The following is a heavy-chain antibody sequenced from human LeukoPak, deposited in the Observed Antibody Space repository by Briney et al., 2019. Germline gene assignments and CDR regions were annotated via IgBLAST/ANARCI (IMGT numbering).Heavy chain of an antibody. J-gene: IGHJ6*02. Sequence: SETLSLTCAVYGGSFSGYYWGWIRQPPGKGLEWIGEINHSGSTNYNPSLTSRVTISVDTSKNQFSLKLSSVTAADTAVYYCARVLLFSGMDVWGQGTTVTVSS. CDR2: INHSGST. CDR1: GGSFSGYY. CDR3: ARVLLFSGMDV. V-gene: IGHV4-34*01. D-gene: IGHD2-21*01.